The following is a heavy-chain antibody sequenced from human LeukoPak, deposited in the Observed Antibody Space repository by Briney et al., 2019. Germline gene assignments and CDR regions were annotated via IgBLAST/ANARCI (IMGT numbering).Heavy chain of an antibody. V-gene: IGHV3-23*01. J-gene: IGHJ4*02. D-gene: IGHD3-10*01. CDR1: GFTFSSYA. CDR3: ATTPLWFGELPDDY. Sequence: PGGSLRLSCAASGFTFSSYAMSWVRQAPGKGLEWVSAISGGGGSTYYADSVKGRFTISRDNSKNTLYLQMNSLRAEDTAVYYCATTPLWFGELPDDYWGQGTLVTVSS. CDR2: ISGGGGST.